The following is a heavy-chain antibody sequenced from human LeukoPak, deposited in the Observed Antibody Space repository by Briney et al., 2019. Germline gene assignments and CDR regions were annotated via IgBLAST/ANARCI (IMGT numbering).Heavy chain of an antibody. D-gene: IGHD5-18*01. Sequence: GGCLRLSCAVSAFTLSNYGMSRVRKAPGKGLEWVANIKQDGSEKHYGDSVKGRFTISRDNAKKSLYLQMNSLRVEDTAVYYCARAGYSYADYWGQGTLVTVSS. CDR2: IKQDGSEK. CDR1: AFTLSNYG. J-gene: IGHJ4*02. CDR3: ARAGYSYADY. V-gene: IGHV3-7*01.